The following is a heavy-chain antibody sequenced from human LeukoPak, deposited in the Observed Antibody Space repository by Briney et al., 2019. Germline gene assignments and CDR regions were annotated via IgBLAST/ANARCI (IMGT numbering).Heavy chain of an antibody. CDR3: ARYCSSTSCYRSAAEYFQH. Sequence: PSETLSLTCTVSGGSISSGGYYWSWIRQHPGKGLEWIGYIYYSGSTYYNPSLKSRVTISVDTSKNQFSLKLSSVTAADTAVYYCARYCSSTSCYRSAAEYFQHWGQGTLVTVSS. CDR1: GGSISSGGYY. D-gene: IGHD2-2*01. J-gene: IGHJ1*01. V-gene: IGHV4-31*03. CDR2: IYYSGST.